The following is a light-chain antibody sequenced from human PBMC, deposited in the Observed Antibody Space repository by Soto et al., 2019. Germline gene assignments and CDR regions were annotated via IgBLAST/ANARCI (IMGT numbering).Light chain of an antibody. Sequence: QSALTQPASVSGSPGQSITISCTGTSSDVGAYNFVSWYQQHPGKAPKLMIYDVTNRPSGVSSRFSGSKSGNTASLAISGIQAEDAADYYCSSYTTSNTLVFGGGTKVTVL. V-gene: IGLV2-14*03. CDR2: DVT. CDR3: SSYTTSNTLV. J-gene: IGLJ2*01. CDR1: SSDVGAYNF.